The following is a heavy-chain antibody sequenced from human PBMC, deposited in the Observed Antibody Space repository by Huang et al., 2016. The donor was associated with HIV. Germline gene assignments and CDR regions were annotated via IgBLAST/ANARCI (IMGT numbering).Heavy chain of an antibody. Sequence: QVQLLQSGAEVKKPGSSVKVSCKASGGTFSSYAISWVRQAPGQGLEWMGGMSTNFGTANDAQKFQGRATITADESTSTAYMELSSLRSEDTAVYYCARVESRRYYDSSGYYYWGQGTLVTVSS. J-gene: IGHJ4*02. CDR2: MSTNFGTA. CDR1: GGTFSSYA. CDR3: ARVESRRYYDSSGYYY. D-gene: IGHD3-22*01. V-gene: IGHV1-69*01.